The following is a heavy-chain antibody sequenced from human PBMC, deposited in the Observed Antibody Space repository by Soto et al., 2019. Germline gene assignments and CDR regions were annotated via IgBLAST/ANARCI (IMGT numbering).Heavy chain of an antibody. J-gene: IGHJ3*02. Sequence: QVQLVQSGAEVKHPGASVKVSCKASGYTFTSYGISWVRQAPGQGLEWMGWISAYNGNTNYAQKLQGRVTMTTDTSTSTAYMELRSLRSDDTAVYYCARVLRYFDWLEAEAFYIWGQGTMVTVSS. CDR2: ISAYNGNT. D-gene: IGHD3-9*01. CDR1: GYTFTSYG. CDR3: ARVLRYFDWLEAEAFYI. V-gene: IGHV1-18*01.